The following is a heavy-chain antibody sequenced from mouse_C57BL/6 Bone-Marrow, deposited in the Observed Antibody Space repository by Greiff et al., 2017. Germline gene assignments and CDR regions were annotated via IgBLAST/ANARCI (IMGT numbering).Heavy chain of an antibody. CDR3: TVIPGAY. J-gene: IGHJ3*01. CDR1: GFNIKDDY. CDR2: IDPENGDT. D-gene: IGHD2-1*01. Sequence: EVQLQQPGAELVRPGSSVKLSCTASGFNIKDDYMHWVKQRPEQGLEWIGWIDPENGDTEYASKFQGKATITADTSSNTAYLQLSSLTSEDPAVYYCTVIPGAYWGQGTLVTVSA. V-gene: IGHV14-4*01.